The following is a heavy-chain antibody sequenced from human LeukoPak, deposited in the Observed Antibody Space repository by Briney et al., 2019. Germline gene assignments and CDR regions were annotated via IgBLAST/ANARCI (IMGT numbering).Heavy chain of an antibody. V-gene: IGHV4-39*01. D-gene: IGHD2-15*01. J-gene: IGHJ4*02. Sequence: SETLSLTCKVSGGSISNSSPCWGWIRQPPREGLEWIGSICYSGSTYYNPSLKSRVTISVDTSKNQFSLNLSSVTAADTAVYYCVRVCGGGTCCDFWGQGTLVTVSS. CDR1: GGSISNSSPC. CDR2: ICYSGST. CDR3: VRVCGGGTCCDF.